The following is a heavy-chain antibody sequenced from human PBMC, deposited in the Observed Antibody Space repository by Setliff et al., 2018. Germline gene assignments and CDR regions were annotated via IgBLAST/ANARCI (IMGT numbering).Heavy chain of an antibody. CDR2: IYADGST. CDR1: GDSISTYY. CDR3: ARDRGSDNSPEDFDY. J-gene: IGHJ4*02. Sequence: KASETLSLTCTVSGDSISTYYWSWIRQPAGKGLEWIGRIYADGSTNYNPSLKSRVTMSIDTSKNQFFLEVRSVTAADTAVYYCARDRGSDNSPEDFDYWGLGTLVTVSS. V-gene: IGHV4-4*07. D-gene: IGHD1-20*01.